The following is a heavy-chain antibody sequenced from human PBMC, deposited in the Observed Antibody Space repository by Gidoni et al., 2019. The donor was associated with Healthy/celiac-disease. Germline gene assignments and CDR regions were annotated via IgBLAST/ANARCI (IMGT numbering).Heavy chain of an antibody. CDR1: GYTFTSYG. V-gene: IGHV1-18*01. CDR2: ISAYNGNT. Sequence: QVQLVQSGAEVKKPGASVKVSCKASGYTFTSYGISWVRQAPGQGLEWMGWISAYNGNTNYAQKLQGRVTMTTDTSTSTAYMELRSLRSDDTAGYYCARDQERYCSSTSCYAWGYWGQGTLVTVSS. J-gene: IGHJ4*02. D-gene: IGHD2-2*01. CDR3: ARDQERYCSSTSCYAWGY.